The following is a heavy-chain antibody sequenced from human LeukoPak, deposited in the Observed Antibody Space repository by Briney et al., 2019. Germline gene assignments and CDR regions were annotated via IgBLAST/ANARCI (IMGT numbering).Heavy chain of an antibody. Sequence: PGGSLRLSCAASGFTFSSYAMSWVRQAPGKGLEWVSAISGSGGSTYYADSVKGRFTISRDNSKNTLYLQMNGLRAEDTGVYYCAKSVTGGFDYWGQGTLVTVSS. J-gene: IGHJ4*02. V-gene: IGHV3-23*01. CDR1: GFTFSSYA. D-gene: IGHD2-21*02. CDR2: ISGSGGST. CDR3: AKSVTGGFDY.